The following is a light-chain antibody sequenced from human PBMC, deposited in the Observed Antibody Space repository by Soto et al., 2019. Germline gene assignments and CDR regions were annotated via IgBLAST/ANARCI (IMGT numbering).Light chain of an antibody. CDR3: QQSYDTPAIT. Sequence: DIQMTQSTSSLSASVGDRVTITCRASQSISTYLNWYQQKPGQAPKLLIYVASHLQSGVPSRLSGSGSGTDFTLTISGLQPEDFATYYCQQSYDTPAITFGQGTRLEIK. V-gene: IGKV1-39*01. CDR2: VAS. J-gene: IGKJ5*01. CDR1: QSISTY.